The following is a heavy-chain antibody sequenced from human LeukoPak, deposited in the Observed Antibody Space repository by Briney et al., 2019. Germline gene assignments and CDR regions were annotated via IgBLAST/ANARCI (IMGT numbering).Heavy chain of an antibody. V-gene: IGHV3-53*01. CDR1: GFTFSNYA. CDR2: IYSGGST. J-gene: IGHJ3*02. CDR3: ARGHLYSSGWRVAFDI. Sequence: GGSLRLSCAASGFTFSNYAMSWVRQAPGKGLEWASVIYSGGSTYYADSVKGRFTISRDNSKNTLYLQMNSLRAEDTAVYYCARGHLYSSGWRVAFDIWGQGTMVTVSS. D-gene: IGHD6-19*01.